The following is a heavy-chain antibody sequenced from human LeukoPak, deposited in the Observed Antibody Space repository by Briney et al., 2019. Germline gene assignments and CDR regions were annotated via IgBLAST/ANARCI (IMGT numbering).Heavy chain of an antibody. D-gene: IGHD2-2*01. CDR3: APIFGRVVPAHD. J-gene: IGHJ4*02. V-gene: IGHV4-34*01. CDR2: INHSGST. Sequence: SETLSLTCAVYGPSFSRYYWSWIRRPPGNVLESIGEINHSGSTNYNPSLKSRVTISVDPSKNQFSLKLSSVTAADTAVYYCAPIFGRVVPAHDWGQGTLVTVSS. CDR1: GPSFSRYY.